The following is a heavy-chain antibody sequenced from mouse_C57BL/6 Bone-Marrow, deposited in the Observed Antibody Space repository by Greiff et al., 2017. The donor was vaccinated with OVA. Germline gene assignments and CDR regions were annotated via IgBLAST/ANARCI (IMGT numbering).Heavy chain of an antibody. D-gene: IGHD1-1*01. CDR3: TRDGSSSWWYFDV. CDR2: ISSGGDYI. Sequence: EVKLMESGEGLVKPGGSLKLSCAASGFTFSSYAMSWVRQTPEKRLEWVAYISSGGDYIYYADTVKGRFTISRDNARNTLYLQMSSLKSEDTAMYYGTRDGSSSWWYFDVWGTGTTVTVSS. CDR1: GFTFSSYA. V-gene: IGHV5-9-1*02. J-gene: IGHJ1*03.